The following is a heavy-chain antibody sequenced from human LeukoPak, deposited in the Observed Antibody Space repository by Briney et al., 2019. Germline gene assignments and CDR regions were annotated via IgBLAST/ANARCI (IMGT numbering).Heavy chain of an antibody. D-gene: IGHD3-22*01. V-gene: IGHV3-30*02. J-gene: IGHJ3*02. CDR3: AKEVVWGDAFDI. CDR2: IRYDGSNK. CDR1: GFTFSSYG. Sequence: LGGSLRLSCAASGFTFSSYGMHWVRQAPGKGLEWVAFIRYDGSNKYYADSVKGRFTISRDNSKNTLYLQMNSLRAEDTAVYYCAKEVVWGDAFDIWGQGTMVTVSS.